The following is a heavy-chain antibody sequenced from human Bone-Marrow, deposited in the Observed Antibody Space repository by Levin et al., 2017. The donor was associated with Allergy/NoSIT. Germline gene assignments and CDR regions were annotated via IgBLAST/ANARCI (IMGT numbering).Heavy chain of an antibody. V-gene: IGHV3-23*01. J-gene: IGHJ6*02. CDR2: IGGSGVDS. D-gene: IGHD1-26*01. Sequence: GGSLRLSCTASGFTFNKYGLTWVRQAPGMGLEWVASIGGSGVDSNYADSVRGRFTITRDMNTVFLQMNSLRVEDRAIYYCAKDPMWDRYNFDMDVWGQGTSVTVSS. CDR1: GFTFNKYG. CDR3: AKDPMWDRYNFDMDV.